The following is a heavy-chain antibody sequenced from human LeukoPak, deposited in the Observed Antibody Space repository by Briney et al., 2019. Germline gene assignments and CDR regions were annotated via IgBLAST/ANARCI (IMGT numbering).Heavy chain of an antibody. CDR2: MNPNSGNT. V-gene: IGHV1-8*01. CDR3: ARDGPRYSYGVYMDV. Sequence: GASVKVSCKASGYTFTSYDINWVRQATGQGLEWMGWMNPNSGNTGYAQKFQGRVTMTRNTSISTAYMELSSLRAEDTAVYYCARDGPRYSYGVYMDVWGKGTTVTVSS. J-gene: IGHJ6*03. CDR1: GYTFTSYD. D-gene: IGHD5-18*01.